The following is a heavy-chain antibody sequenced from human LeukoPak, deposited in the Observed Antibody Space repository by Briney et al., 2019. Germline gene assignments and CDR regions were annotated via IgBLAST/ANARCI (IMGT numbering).Heavy chain of an antibody. V-gene: IGHV4-30-4*01. CDR3: ARAGNYGSGIPRLFDY. J-gene: IGHJ4*02. CDR2: IYYSGST. Sequence: SETLSLTCTVSGXSISSGDYYWSWIRQPPGKGLEWIGYIYYSGSTYYNPSLKSRVTISVDTSKNQFSLKLSSVTAADTAVYYCARAGNYGSGIPRLFDYWGQGTLVTVSS. D-gene: IGHD3-10*01. CDR1: GXSISSGDYY.